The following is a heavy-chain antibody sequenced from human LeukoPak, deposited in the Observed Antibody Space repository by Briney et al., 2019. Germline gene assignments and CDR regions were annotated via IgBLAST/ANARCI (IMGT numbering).Heavy chain of an antibody. Sequence: SETLSLTCAVYGGPFRGFFWSWIRQAPGKGLEWIGEISHSGSSNYNPSLKSRITISVDTSKSQFSLRLTSVTAADTVVYYGARGIFYGGRNQYIWFDLWGQGTLVTVPS. V-gene: IGHV4-34*01. CDR2: ISHSGSS. D-gene: IGHD4-23*01. CDR3: ARGIFYGGRNQYIWFDL. CDR1: GGPFRGFF. J-gene: IGHJ5*02.